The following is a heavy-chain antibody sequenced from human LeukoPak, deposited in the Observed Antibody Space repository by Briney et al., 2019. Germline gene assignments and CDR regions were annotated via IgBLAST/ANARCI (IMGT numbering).Heavy chain of an antibody. CDR1: GGSISSYY. D-gene: IGHD3-10*01. CDR3: ARGMVRGVYYYMDV. V-gene: IGHV4-59*01. Sequence: PSETLSLTCTVSGGSISSYYWSWIRQPPGKGLEWIGDIYYSGSTNYNPSLKSRVTISVDTSKNQFSLKLSSVTAADTAVYYCARGMVRGVYYYMDVWGKGTRSPSP. CDR2: IYYSGST. J-gene: IGHJ6*03.